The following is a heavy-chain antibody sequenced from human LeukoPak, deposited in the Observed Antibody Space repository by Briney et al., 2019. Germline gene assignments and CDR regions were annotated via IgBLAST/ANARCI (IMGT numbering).Heavy chain of an antibody. V-gene: IGHV3-48*04. J-gene: IGHJ5*02. Sequence: GGSLRLSCAASGFTCSSYAMNWVRQVPGKGLEWVSYISSVRNNVEYYSDSVRGRFTISRDDAKNSLYLQMNSLRAEDTAVYYCARYSNYEYCSSTSCYSPWFDPWGQGTLVTVSS. CDR2: ISSVRNNVE. CDR1: GFTCSSYA. D-gene: IGHD2-2*01. CDR3: ARYSNYEYCSSTSCYSPWFDP.